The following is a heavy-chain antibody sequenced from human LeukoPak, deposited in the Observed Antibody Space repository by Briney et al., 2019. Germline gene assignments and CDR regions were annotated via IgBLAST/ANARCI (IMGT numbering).Heavy chain of an antibody. CDR1: GFTFSSYA. J-gene: IGHJ6*03. D-gene: IGHD5-18*01. V-gene: IGHV3-30*01. Sequence: GGSLRLSCAASGFTFSSYAMHWVRQAPGKGLEWVAVISYDGSNKYYADSVKGRFTISRDNSKNTLYLQMNSLRAEDTAVYYCARDHGYSYESYYYYYMDVWGEGTTVTVSS. CDR3: ARDHGYSYESYYYYYMDV. CDR2: ISYDGSNK.